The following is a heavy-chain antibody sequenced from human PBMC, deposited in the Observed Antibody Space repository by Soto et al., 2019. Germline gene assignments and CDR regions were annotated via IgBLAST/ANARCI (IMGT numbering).Heavy chain of an antibody. CDR2: ISGSGDST. CDR1: GFTFSSYA. J-gene: IGHJ1*01. CDR3: AKGVPGIAVAGTGYFQH. V-gene: IGHV3-23*01. Sequence: EVQLLESGGGLVQPGGSLRLSCAASGFTFSSYAMSWVRQAPGKGLEWVSGISGSGDSTYYADSVKGRFTISRDNSTNRXYLQMNSLRAEDTAVYYCAKGVPGIAVAGTGYFQHWGQGTLVTVSS. D-gene: IGHD6-19*01.